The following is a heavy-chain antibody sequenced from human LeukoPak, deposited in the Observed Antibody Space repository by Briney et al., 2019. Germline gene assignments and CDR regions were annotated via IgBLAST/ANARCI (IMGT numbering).Heavy chain of an antibody. D-gene: IGHD5-12*01. Sequence: GGSLRLSCAASGFTVSSNYMSWVRQAPGKGLEWVLVIYSGGSTYYADSVKGRFTISRDNSKNTLYLQMNSLRAEDTAVYYCARVGTGYDYDYYGMDVWGQGTTVTVSS. CDR1: GFTVSSNY. V-gene: IGHV3-66*02. J-gene: IGHJ6*02. CDR2: IYSGGST. CDR3: ARVGTGYDYDYYGMDV.